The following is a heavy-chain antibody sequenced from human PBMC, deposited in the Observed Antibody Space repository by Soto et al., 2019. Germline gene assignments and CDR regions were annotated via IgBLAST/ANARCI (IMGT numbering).Heavy chain of an antibody. V-gene: IGHV4-31*03. CDR3: ARAGHSSSSEGANWFDP. CDR2: IYYSGST. D-gene: IGHD6-6*01. Sequence: SETLSLTCTVSGGSISSGGYYWTWIRQHPGKGLEWIGYIYYSGSTYYNPSLKSRVTISVDTSKNQFSLNLRSVTAADTAVYYCARAGHSSSSEGANWFDPWGPGTLVTVSS. J-gene: IGHJ5*02. CDR1: GGSISSGGYY.